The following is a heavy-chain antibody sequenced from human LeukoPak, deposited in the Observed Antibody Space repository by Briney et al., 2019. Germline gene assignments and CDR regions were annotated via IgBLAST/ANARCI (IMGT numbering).Heavy chain of an antibody. J-gene: IGHJ6*02. CDR2: IIPIFGTA. CDR3: ARRPHSSSWYWDYYYGMDV. CDR1: GGTFSSYA. Sequence: ASVKVSCKASGGTFSSYAISWVRQAPGQGLEWMGGIIPIFGTANYAQKFQGRVTITADESTSTAYMELSSLRSEDTAVYYCARRPHSSSWYWDYYYGMDVWGQGTTVTVSS. V-gene: IGHV1-69*13. D-gene: IGHD6-13*01.